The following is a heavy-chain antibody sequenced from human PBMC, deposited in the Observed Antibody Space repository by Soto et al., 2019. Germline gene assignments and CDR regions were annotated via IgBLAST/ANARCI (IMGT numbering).Heavy chain of an antibody. CDR1: GFTFSSYS. CDR3: ARGIPTNDFWSGYYYYYYYGMDV. V-gene: IGHV3-21*01. D-gene: IGHD3-3*01. J-gene: IGHJ6*01. CDR2: ISSSSSYI. Sequence: EVQLVESGGGLVKPGGSLRLSCAASGFTFSSYSMNWVRQAPGKGLEWVSSISSSSSYIYYADSVKGRFTISRDNAKNSLYLQINSLIAEDKAVYYCARGIPTNDFWSGYYYYYYYGMDVW.